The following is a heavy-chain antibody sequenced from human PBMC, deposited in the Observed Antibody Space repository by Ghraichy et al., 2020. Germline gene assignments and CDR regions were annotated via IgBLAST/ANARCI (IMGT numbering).Heavy chain of an antibody. J-gene: IGHJ4*02. Sequence: GGSLRLSCAASGFTFSSYWMTWVRQTPGKGLEWVANIKQDGSGKYYVDSVKGRFTISRDNAKNSLYLQMNSLRAEDTAAYYCASYSDAWYAASWGQGTLVTVSS. D-gene: IGHD6-19*01. CDR2: IKQDGSGK. V-gene: IGHV3-7*03. CDR1: GFTFSSYW. CDR3: ASYSDAWYAAS.